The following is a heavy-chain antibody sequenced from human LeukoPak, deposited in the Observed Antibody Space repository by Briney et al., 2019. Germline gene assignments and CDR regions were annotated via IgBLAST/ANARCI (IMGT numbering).Heavy chain of an antibody. CDR2: IYYSGST. CDR3: ASEGSDYYDSSGYAVL. J-gene: IGHJ4*02. D-gene: IGHD3-22*01. V-gene: IGHV4-30-4*01. Sequence: SETLSLTCTVSGGSISSGDYYWSWIRQPPGKGLEWIGYIYYSGSTYYNPSLKSRVTISVDTSKNQFSLKLSSVTAADTAVYYCASEGSDYYDSSGYAVLWGQGTLVTVSS. CDR1: GGSISSGDYY.